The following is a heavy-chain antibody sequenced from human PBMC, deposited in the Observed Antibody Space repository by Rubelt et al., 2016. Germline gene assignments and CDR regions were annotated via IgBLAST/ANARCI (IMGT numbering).Heavy chain of an antibody. V-gene: IGHV4-59*01. J-gene: IGHJ6*02. CDR3: ARDLPPLGAKVYYYGMDV. Sequence: QLQLQESGPGLVKPSETLSLTCTVSGGSISSYYWSWIRQPPGKGLEWIGFIYYSGSTNYNPSPKSRGTRSVATAKNQFSRKLSSVTAADTAVYYCARDLPPLGAKVYYYGMDVWGQGTTVTVSS. CDR2: IYYSGST. CDR1: GGSISSYY. D-gene: IGHD1-26*01.